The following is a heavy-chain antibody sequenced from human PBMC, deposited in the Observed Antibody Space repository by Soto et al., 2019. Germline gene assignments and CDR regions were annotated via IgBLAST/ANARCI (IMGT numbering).Heavy chain of an antibody. V-gene: IGHV1-69*05. CDR2: IIPIYGTA. CDR1: GGTFSSYA. J-gene: IGHJ4*02. Sequence: SVKVSCKASGGTFSSYAISWVRQAPGQGLEWMGGIIPIYGTANYAQKFQGRVTMTTDTSTSTAYMELRSLRSDDTAVYYCARHITMVRGVITEEEYYFDYWGQGTLVTVSS. D-gene: IGHD3-10*01. CDR3: ARHITMVRGVITEEEYYFDY.